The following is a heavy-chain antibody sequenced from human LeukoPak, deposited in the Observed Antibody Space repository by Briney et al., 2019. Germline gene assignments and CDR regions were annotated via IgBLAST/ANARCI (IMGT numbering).Heavy chain of an antibody. V-gene: IGHV1-69*01. CDR3: AIGGEYYYDSSGYSY. Sequence: GSSVKVSCKASGGTFSSYAISWVRQAPGQGLEWMGGIIPIFGTANYAQKFQGRVTITADESTSTAYMELSSLRSEDTAVYYCAIGGEYYYDSSGYSYWGQGTLVTVSS. CDR1: GGTFSSYA. J-gene: IGHJ4*02. CDR2: IIPIFGTA. D-gene: IGHD3-22*01.